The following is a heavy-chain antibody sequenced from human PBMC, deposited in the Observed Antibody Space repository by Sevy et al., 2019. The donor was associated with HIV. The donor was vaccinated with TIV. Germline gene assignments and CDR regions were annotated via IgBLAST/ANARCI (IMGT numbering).Heavy chain of an antibody. CDR3: ARGGETPRGFDP. CDR1: GGSISSVNW. CDR2: NYHSGYT. Sequence: SETLSLTCAVSGGSISSVNWWHWVRQPPGKGLEWIGENYHSGYTNYSPSLKSRVTISVYNSKNQLSLNLNFVTAADTAVYYCARGGETPRGFDPWGQGSLVTVSS. D-gene: IGHD3-16*01. V-gene: IGHV4-4*02. J-gene: IGHJ5*02.